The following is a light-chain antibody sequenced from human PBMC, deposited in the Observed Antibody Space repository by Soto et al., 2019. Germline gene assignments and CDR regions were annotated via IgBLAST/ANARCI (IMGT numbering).Light chain of an antibody. J-gene: IGKJ1*01. CDR3: QQRTNSPPWT. Sequence: EIVLTQSPATLSLSPGERATLSSRASQNISTYLAWYQQRAGQVPRLLIYGVSKRAPVIPARFSGSGSGTDFTLTVSGLETEDFATYYCQQRTNSPPWTFGQGTRV. CDR2: GVS. CDR1: QNISTY. V-gene: IGKV3-11*01.